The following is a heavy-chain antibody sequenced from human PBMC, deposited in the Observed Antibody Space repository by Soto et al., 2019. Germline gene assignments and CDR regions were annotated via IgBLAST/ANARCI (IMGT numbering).Heavy chain of an antibody. V-gene: IGHV3-33*01. J-gene: IGHJ4*02. CDR2: IWYDGSNK. CDR3: ARESLTTGAAAGQFDY. Sequence: GGSLRLSCAASGFTFSSYGMHWVRQAPGKGLEWVAVIWYDGSNKYYADSVKGRFTISRDNSKNTLYLQMNSLRAEDTAVYYCARESLTTGAAAGQFDYWGQGTLVTVSS. CDR1: GFTFSSYG. D-gene: IGHD6-13*01.